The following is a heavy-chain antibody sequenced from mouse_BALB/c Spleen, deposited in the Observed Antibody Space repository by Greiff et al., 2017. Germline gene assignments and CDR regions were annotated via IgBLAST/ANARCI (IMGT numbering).Heavy chain of an antibody. Sequence: QVQLQQSGPELVKPGASVRISCKASGYTFTSYYIHWVKQRPGQGLEWIGWIYPGNVNTKYNEKFKGKATLTADKSSSTAYMQLSSLTSEDSAVYSCARGIHYYFDYWGQGTTLTVSS. CDR1: GYTFTSYY. J-gene: IGHJ2*01. CDR2: IYPGNVNT. V-gene: IGHV1S56*01. CDR3: ARGIHYYFDY.